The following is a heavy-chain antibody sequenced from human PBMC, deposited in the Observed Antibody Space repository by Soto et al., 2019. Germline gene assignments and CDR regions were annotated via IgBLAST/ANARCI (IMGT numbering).Heavy chain of an antibody. V-gene: IGHV4-30-4*01. Sequence: VQLQGSGPGLLKPSQTLSLTCTVSGASVNTGDYYWSYIRQPPGKGLEWLGYIFYSGDTYYNPSLKSRATLSLTTSRNQFSLTLTSVTDADTALYYCVGTGTTDDFWGQGTLVTVSS. CDR2: IFYSGDT. J-gene: IGHJ1*01. CDR1: GASVNTGDYY. CDR3: VGTGTTDDF. D-gene: IGHD1-7*01.